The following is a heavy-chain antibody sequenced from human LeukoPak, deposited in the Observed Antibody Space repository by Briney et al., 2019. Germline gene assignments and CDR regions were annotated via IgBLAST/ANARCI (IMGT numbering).Heavy chain of an antibody. V-gene: IGHV1-18*01. D-gene: IGHD3-22*01. CDR2: ISAYNGNT. J-gene: IGHJ3*02. CDR3: ARAHYDSSGYSAFDI. CDR1: GYTFTSYG. Sequence: GXSVKVSCKASGYTFTSYGISWVRQAPGQGLEWMGWISAYNGNTNYAQKLQGRVTMTTDTSTSTAYMELSSLRSEDTAVYYCARAHYDSSGYSAFDIWGQGTMVTVSS.